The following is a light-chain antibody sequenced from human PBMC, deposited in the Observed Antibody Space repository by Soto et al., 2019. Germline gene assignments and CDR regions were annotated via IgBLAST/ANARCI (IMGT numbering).Light chain of an antibody. V-gene: IGKV4-1*01. CDR2: WAS. J-gene: IGKJ4*01. Sequence: VMTETQSSVEGRVGEGCRIRWKRCRRVIYKSNNKNHLAWYQQKPGQPPQLIIYWASTRESGVPERFSGTGSGTDSTLTSSRLEAEDAPFHSCQHHSDLPFTFGGGTKVDIK. CDR3: QHHSDLPFT. CDR1: RRVIYKSNNKNH.